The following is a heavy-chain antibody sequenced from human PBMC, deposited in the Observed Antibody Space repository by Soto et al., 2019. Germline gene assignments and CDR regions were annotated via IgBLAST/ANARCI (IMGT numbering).Heavy chain of an antibody. CDR2: IKDDGSEK. D-gene: IGHD5-12*01. J-gene: IGHJ4*02. V-gene: IGHV3-7*01. CDR3: VLGAGWLPDY. Sequence: DVQLVESGGGLVQPGGSLRLSCAASEVTISTYWINWVRQAPGKGLEWVAIIKDDGSEKFYVDSVKGRFTISTDKAKRSLYLQMNSLRVEDTAVYYCVLGAGWLPDYWGQGTLVTVSS. CDR1: EVTISTYW.